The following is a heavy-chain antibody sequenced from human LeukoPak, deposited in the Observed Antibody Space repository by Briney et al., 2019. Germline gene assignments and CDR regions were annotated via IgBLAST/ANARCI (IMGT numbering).Heavy chain of an antibody. V-gene: IGHV7-4-1*02. D-gene: IGHD2-15*01. J-gene: IGHJ6*03. CDR3: ARDSCDGGSCFADYSYYYYMDV. Sequence: ASVKVSCKVSGYTLTELSMHWVRQAPGQGLEWMGWINTYTGNPTYAQGFTGRFVFSLDTSVSTAFLHISSLKAEDTAVYYCARDSCDGGSCFADYSYYYYMDVWGKGTTVTVSS. CDR2: INTYTGNP. CDR1: GYTLTELS.